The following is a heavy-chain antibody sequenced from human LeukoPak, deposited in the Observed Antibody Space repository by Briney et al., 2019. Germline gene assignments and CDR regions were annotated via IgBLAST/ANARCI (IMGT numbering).Heavy chain of an antibody. CDR3: AKTSGGNY. CDR1: GFTFSNYA. V-gene: IGHV3-23*01. Sequence: PGGSLRLSCAASGFTFSNYAMSWVRQAPGKGLEWVPAIGENGAGTYYADSVKGRFAISRDNSKSMLYLQMNSLRVEDTAVYYCAKTSGGNYWGQGTLVTVSS. D-gene: IGHD2-15*01. CDR2: IGENGAGT. J-gene: IGHJ4*02.